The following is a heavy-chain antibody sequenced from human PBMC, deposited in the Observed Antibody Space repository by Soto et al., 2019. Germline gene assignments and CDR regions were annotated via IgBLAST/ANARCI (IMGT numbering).Heavy chain of an antibody. V-gene: IGHV4-59*01. CDR3: ARVYGSGSLTNWFDP. Sequence: SETLSLTCTVSGGSITNYLWSWIRQSPGKGLEWIGYIYYSGTTNYNPSLMSRVTISVDTSKNHFSLRLTSVTAADTAVYYCARVYGSGSLTNWFDPWGRGTLVTVSS. CDR1: GGSITNYL. J-gene: IGHJ5*02. CDR2: IYYSGTT. D-gene: IGHD3-10*01.